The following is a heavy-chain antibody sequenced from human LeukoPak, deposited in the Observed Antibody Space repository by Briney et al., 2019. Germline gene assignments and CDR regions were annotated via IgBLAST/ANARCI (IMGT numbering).Heavy chain of an antibody. D-gene: IGHD7-27*01. J-gene: IGHJ4*02. CDR2: IYPGDSDT. CDR3: ARQTAMGRSGDY. Sequence: KVGESLKISCKGSGYSFTSYWIGWVRQMPGKGLEWMGIIYPGDSDTRYSPSFQGQVTISADKSLSTAYLLWNSLKASDTAIYYCARQTAMGRSGDYWGQGTLVAVSS. CDR1: GYSFTSYW. V-gene: IGHV5-51*01.